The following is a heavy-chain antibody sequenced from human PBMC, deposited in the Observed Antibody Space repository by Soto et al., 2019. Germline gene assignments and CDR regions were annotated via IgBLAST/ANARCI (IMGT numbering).Heavy chain of an antibody. J-gene: IGHJ6*02. V-gene: IGHV3-30-3*01. CDR3: ARDGGGYCSGGRCHRDYYYYYGMDV. D-gene: IGHD2-15*01. CDR1: GFTFSSYA. Sequence: GALRLSCAASGFTFSSYAMHWVRQAPGKGLEWVAIISYDGSNKYYADSVKGRFTISRDNSKNTLYLQMNSLRAEDAAVYYCARDGGGYCSGGRCHRDYYYYYGMDVWGQGTTVTAP. CDR2: ISYDGSNK.